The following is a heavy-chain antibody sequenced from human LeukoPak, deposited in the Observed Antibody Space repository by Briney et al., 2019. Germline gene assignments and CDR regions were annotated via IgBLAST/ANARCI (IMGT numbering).Heavy chain of an antibody. CDR1: GGSISSYY. V-gene: IGHV4-4*07. Sequence: SETLSLTCTVSGGSISSYYWSWIQQPAGKGLDWIGRIYISGSANYNPSLKSRVTMSVDTSKKQFSLKLSSVTAADTAVYYCARAPTVVTPYYFDYWGQGTLVTVSS. J-gene: IGHJ4*02. D-gene: IGHD4-23*01. CDR3: ARAPTVVTPYYFDY. CDR2: IYISGSA.